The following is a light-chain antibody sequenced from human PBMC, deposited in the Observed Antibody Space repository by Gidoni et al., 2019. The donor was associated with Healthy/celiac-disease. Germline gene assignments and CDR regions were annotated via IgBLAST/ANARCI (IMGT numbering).Light chain of an antibody. CDR3: QQYGSSPWT. CDR2: GAS. V-gene: IGKV3-20*01. CDR1: QSVSSSY. Sequence: IVLTQSPGTLSLSPGERATLSCRASQSVSSSYLAWYQQKPGQAPRLLIYGASSRATGIPDRFSGSGSGTDFTLTISRLEPEEFAVYYCQQYGSSPWTFGQXTKVEIK. J-gene: IGKJ1*01.